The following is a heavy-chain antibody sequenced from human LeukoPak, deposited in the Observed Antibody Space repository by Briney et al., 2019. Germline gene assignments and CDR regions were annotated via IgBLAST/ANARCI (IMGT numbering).Heavy chain of an antibody. CDR2: IYTSGST. CDR3: AGDIVVVPAVEGILGWFDP. D-gene: IGHD2-2*01. V-gene: IGHV4-4*07. Sequence: SETLSLTCTVSGGSISSYYWSWIRQPAGKGLEWIGRIYTSGSTNYNPSLKSRVTMSVDTSKNQFSLKLSSVTAADTAVYYCAGDIVVVPAVEGILGWFDPWGQGTLVTVSS. CDR1: GGSISSYY. J-gene: IGHJ5*02.